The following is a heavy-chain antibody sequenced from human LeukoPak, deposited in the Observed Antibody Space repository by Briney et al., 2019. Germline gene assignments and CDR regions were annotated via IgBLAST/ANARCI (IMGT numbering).Heavy chain of an antibody. CDR2: ISSSSSYI. CDR1: GFTFSSYN. CDR3: ARKIVGATTGNAFDI. V-gene: IGHV3-21*01. D-gene: IGHD1-26*01. Sequence: GGSLRLSCAASGFTFSSYNMNWVRQAPGKGLEWVSSISSSSSYIYYADSVKGRFTISRDNAKNSLYLQMNSLRAEDTAVYYCARKIVGATTGNAFDIWGQGTMVTVSS. J-gene: IGHJ3*02.